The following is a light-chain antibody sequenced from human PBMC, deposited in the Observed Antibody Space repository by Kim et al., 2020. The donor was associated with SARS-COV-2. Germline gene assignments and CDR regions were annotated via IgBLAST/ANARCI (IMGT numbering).Light chain of an antibody. CDR2: DAS. CDR1: QSVSSY. CDR3: QQRSNWPVT. Sequence: LPPGERATLSCRASQSVSSYLAWYQQKPGQAPRLLIYDASNRATGIPARFSGSGSGTDFTLTISSLEPEDFAVYYCQQRSNWPVTFGQGTRLEIK. J-gene: IGKJ5*01. V-gene: IGKV3-11*01.